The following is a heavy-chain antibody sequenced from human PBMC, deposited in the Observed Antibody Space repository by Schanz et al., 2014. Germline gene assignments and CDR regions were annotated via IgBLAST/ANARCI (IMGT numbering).Heavy chain of an antibody. V-gene: IGHV3-74*01. Sequence: EVQLVESGGGLVQPGGSLRLSCGSSGFTFSPYWMHWVRQAPGKGLVWVSWINGDGSNTNYADSVKGRFTISRDNAKNTLYLQMNSLRAEDTAVYHCVSSGSYSSYAVWGQGTLVTVSS. CDR2: INGDGSNT. CDR3: VSSGSYSSYAV. J-gene: IGHJ4*02. CDR1: GFTFSPYW. D-gene: IGHD3-10*01.